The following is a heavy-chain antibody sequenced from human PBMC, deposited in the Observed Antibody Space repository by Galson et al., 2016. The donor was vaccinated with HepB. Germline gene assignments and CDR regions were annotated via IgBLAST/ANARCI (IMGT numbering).Heavy chain of an antibody. Sequence: SETLSLTCAVSGGSISSSDWWSWVRQSPGQGLEWIGQIFHSGRVNYTPSLASRVTISIDTSNNHFSLRLTSVTAADTALYYCASYLVQSWAGSDAFDTWGLGTMVTVSS. CDR2: IFHSGRV. V-gene: IGHV4-4*02. J-gene: IGHJ3*02. CDR1: GGSISSSDW. D-gene: IGHD6-13*01. CDR3: ASYLVQSWAGSDAFDT.